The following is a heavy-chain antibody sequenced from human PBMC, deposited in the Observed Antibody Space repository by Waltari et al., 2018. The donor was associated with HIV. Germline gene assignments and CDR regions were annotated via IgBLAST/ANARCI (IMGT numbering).Heavy chain of an antibody. CDR1: GFSVSNHW. Sequence: VQLVESGGGSIKTGGSLRLSCTASGFSVSNHWMDWVRQGPGKGLGWVARINSDGSSRNYADAVKGRFVISRDNARNTVYLQLNSLRVEDTAMYFCARASHYIEFSTFDGDYYFDVWGRGTRVAVSS. D-gene: IGHD2-15*01. J-gene: IGHJ4*02. CDR3: ARASHYIEFSTFDGDYYFDV. CDR2: INSDGSSR. V-gene: IGHV3-74*01.